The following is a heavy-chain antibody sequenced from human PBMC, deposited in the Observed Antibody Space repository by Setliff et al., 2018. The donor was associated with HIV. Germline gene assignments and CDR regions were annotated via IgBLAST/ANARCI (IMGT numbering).Heavy chain of an antibody. Sequence: PGGSLRLSCGASGFTFSNAWMTWVRQGPGKGLEWVGRIRSKIDGGTTDYAAPVKDRFSISRDDSKNTLYLHINSLRIEDTGVYYCSTTAGNSYGSFDYWGQGTLVTVSS. D-gene: IGHD5-18*01. J-gene: IGHJ4*02. CDR1: GFTFSNAW. CDR3: STTAGNSYGSFDY. CDR2: IRSKIDGGTT. V-gene: IGHV3-15*01.